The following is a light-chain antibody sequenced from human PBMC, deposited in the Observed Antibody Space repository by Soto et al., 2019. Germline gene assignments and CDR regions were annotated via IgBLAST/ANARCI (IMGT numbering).Light chain of an antibody. V-gene: IGLV2-8*01. J-gene: IGLJ3*02. CDR3: SSYAGSNWV. CDR2: EVT. Sequence: QSVLTQPPSASGSPGQSVTISCTGTSSDVGAYNYVSWYQQHPGKAPKLMIYEVTKRPSGVPDRFSASRSGNTASLTVSGLLTEDEADYYCSSYAGSNWVFGGGIKLAVL. CDR1: SSDVGAYNY.